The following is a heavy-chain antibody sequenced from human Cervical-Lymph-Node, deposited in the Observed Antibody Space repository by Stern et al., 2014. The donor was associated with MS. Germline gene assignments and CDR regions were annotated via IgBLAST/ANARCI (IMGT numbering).Heavy chain of an antibody. CDR3: ARLYGSAFDY. CDR1: GGSISSSNYY. Sequence: QVQLQESGPGLVKPSETLSLTCTVSGGSISSSNYYWGWIRQPPGKGLEWIGNIYYSGSTYYNPSLKSRVTISVDPSKTQFSLRLNSVTAADTAVYFCARLYGSAFDYWGQGSLVTVSS. D-gene: IGHD3-10*01. J-gene: IGHJ4*02. CDR2: IYYSGST. V-gene: IGHV4-39*01.